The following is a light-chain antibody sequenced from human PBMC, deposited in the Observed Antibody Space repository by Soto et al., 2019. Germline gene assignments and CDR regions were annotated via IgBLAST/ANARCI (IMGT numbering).Light chain of an antibody. CDR2: DVS. J-gene: IGKJ1*01. CDR1: QSISTY. Sequence: EIVLTQSPATLSLSPGEGATLSCRASQSISTYLAWYQQKPGQAPRLLIYDVSTRAPGIPSRFSGSGSGTEFTLAISSLQPDDSATYYGQQYNDNWTFGQGTRWIS. CDR3: QQYNDNWT. V-gene: IGKV3-11*01.